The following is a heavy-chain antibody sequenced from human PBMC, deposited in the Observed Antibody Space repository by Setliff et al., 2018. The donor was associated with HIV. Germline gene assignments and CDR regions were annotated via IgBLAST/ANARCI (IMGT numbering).Heavy chain of an antibody. J-gene: IGHJ4*02. CDR2: IYYSGTA. Sequence: SETLSLTCNVSGGSISSYYWSWIRLPPGKGLEWIGYIYYSGTADYNPSLKSRATISIGTSNNQYALKLTSMTAADTAVYFCARLKSASGYFGFDSWGQGTLVTVS. CDR3: ARLKSASGYFGFDS. D-gene: IGHD5-12*01. V-gene: IGHV4-59*08. CDR1: GGSISSYY.